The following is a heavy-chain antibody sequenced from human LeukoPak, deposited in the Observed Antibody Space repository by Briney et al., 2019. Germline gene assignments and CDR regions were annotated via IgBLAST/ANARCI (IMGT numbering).Heavy chain of an antibody. CDR1: GGTFSSYA. J-gene: IGHJ6*02. D-gene: IGHD4/OR15-4a*01. V-gene: IGHV1-69*13. CDR3: ARENDYGHRDDDYYYGMDV. Sequence: GASVKVSCKAPGGTFSSYAISWVRQAPGQGLEWMGGIIPIFGTANYAQKFQGRVTITADESTSTAYMELSSLRSEDTAVYYCARENDYGHRDDDYYYGMDVWGQGTTVTVSS. CDR2: IIPIFGTA.